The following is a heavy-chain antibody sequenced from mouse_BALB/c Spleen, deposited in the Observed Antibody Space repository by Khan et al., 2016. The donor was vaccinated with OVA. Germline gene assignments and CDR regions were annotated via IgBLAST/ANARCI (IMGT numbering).Heavy chain of an antibody. V-gene: IGHV2-9*02. D-gene: IGHD1-3*01. CDR1: GFSLSNYG. CDR2: IWAGGST. Sequence: QVQLKESGPGLVAPSQTLSITCTVSGFSLSNYGVHWVRQPPGKGLEWLGVIWAGGSTNHNSALMSRLSISKDDSKSQVFLKMNSLQTDDTAMYYCASAFYNGAWFAYWGQGTLVTVSA. J-gene: IGHJ3*01. CDR3: ASAFYNGAWFAY.